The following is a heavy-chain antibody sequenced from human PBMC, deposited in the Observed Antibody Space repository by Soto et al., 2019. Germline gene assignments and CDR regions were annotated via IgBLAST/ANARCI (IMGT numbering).Heavy chain of an antibody. CDR3: ARDPGHDGNEYYTFES. V-gene: IGHV3-30-3*01. CDR2: ISCAGTST. Sequence: QVQLVESGGGVVQPGRSLRLSCAASGCTLSSYAMHWVRQAPGKGLEWVAVISCAGTSTYYADSVRGRFTISRDNSKDTVYLQLNSLRTEDTPVYHCARDPGHDGNEYYTFESWGQGTLVTVSS. J-gene: IGHJ4*02. CDR1: GCTLSSYA. D-gene: IGHD3-3*01.